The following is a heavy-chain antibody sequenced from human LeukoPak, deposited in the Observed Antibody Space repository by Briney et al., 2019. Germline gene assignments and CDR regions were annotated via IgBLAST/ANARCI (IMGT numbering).Heavy chain of an antibody. CDR3: SRGGAINGYYVY. CDR2: IKEDGSEK. J-gene: IGHJ4*02. Sequence: PGGSLRLSCAASGFTVGDYWMSWVRQVPGKGLEWVADIKEDGSEKFYVDSVKGRFTISRDNTESSLSLQMDSLRVEDTAVYFCSRGGAINGYYVYWGQGTLVTVSS. CDR1: GFTVGDYW. V-gene: IGHV3-7*01. D-gene: IGHD1-26*01.